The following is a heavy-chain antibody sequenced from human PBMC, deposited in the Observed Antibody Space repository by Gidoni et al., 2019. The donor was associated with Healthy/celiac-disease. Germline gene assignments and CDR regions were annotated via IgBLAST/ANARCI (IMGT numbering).Heavy chain of an antibody. CDR2: INHSGST. CDR3: ARAPSHRYCSVGSCPGHRRYFDY. CDR1: GGSCSGYY. J-gene: IGHJ4*02. D-gene: IGHD2-15*01. Sequence: QVQLQQWGAGLLKPSETMSLTCAGYGGSCSGYYWSWNPQPPGKGLEWIGEINHSGSTHYDPSLTSRVTISVDTSTNQFSLKLSSVTAADTAVYYCARAPSHRYCSVGSCPGHRRYFDYWGQGTLVTVSS. V-gene: IGHV4-34*01.